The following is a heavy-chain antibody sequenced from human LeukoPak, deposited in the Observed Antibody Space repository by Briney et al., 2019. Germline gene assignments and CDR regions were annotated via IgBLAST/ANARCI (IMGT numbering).Heavy chain of an antibody. CDR1: GYTFTTYD. D-gene: IGHD3-22*01. CDR3: ARGLGDYYDTSGYYYAVPAH. CDR2: MNPKSGDT. J-gene: IGHJ4*02. Sequence: ASVKVSCKASGYTFTTYDITWVRQATGQGLAWMGWMNPKSGDTAYAQKFQGRVAMTRDASIGTAYMELSSLRSEDTAVYYCARGLGDYYDTSGYYYAVPAHWGQGTLVTVSS. V-gene: IGHV1-8*01.